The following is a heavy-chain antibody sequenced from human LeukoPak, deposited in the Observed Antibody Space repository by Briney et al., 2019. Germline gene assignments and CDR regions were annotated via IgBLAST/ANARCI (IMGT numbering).Heavy chain of an antibody. J-gene: IGHJ3*01. V-gene: IGHV3-74*01. Sequence: GGSLRLSCAASGFTFSSYWMHWVRHAPGKGLVWVSRINSDGSSTNYADSVKGRFTISRDNSKNTLYLQMNSLRAEDTAVYYCETYYYDSSGPPWGWGQGTMVTVSS. D-gene: IGHD3-22*01. CDR3: ETYYYDSSGPPWG. CDR1: GFTFSSYW. CDR2: INSDGSST.